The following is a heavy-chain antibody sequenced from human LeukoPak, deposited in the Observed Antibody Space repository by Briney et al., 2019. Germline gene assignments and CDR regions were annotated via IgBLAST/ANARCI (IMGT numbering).Heavy chain of an antibody. CDR2: ISSDGSIT. V-gene: IGHV3-30*03. CDR1: GFTFSTYG. J-gene: IGHJ4*02. CDR3: ALFDY. Sequence: PGGSLRLSCAASGFTFSTYGINWVRQAPGKGLERVAAISSDGSITHYADSVKGRFTISRDNSKNTLYLEMSSLRAEDTAVYYCALFDYWGQGTLVTVSS.